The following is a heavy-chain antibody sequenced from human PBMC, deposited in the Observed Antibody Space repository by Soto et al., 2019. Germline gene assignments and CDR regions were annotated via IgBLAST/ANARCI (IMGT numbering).Heavy chain of an antibody. Sequence: PSETLSLTCFVSGGSISGYYGSWVRQPPGKGLEWIGYIHYSGSTTYNSSLKGRVTMSVDTSKNQFSLKLSSVTAADTAVYYCARRRYADWAFAYWGQGTLVTVSS. CDR2: IHYSGST. D-gene: IGHD3-9*01. V-gene: IGHV4-59*08. J-gene: IGHJ4*02. CDR1: GGSISGYY. CDR3: ARRRYADWAFAY.